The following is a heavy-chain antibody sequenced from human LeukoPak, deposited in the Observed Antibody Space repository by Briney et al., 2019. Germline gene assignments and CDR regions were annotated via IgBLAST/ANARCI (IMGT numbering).Heavy chain of an antibody. V-gene: IGHV3-7*03. CDR1: GFTFSNYW. Sequence: QPGGSLRLSCAASGFTFSNYWMNWVRQAPGKGLEWVAYIEQDGSEKYYVDSVKGRFTISRDNSKNTLYLQMNSLRAEDTAVYYCAKFHTPAYYFDYWGQGTLVTVSS. J-gene: IGHJ4*02. CDR2: IEQDGSEK. CDR3: AKFHTPAYYFDY. D-gene: IGHD2-21*01.